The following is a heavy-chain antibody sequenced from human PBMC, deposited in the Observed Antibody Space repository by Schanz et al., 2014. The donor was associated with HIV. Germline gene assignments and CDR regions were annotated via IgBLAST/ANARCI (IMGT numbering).Heavy chain of an antibody. D-gene: IGHD3-3*01. CDR3: TRGRFLERGGMDV. Sequence: QVQVVESGGGVVQPGRSLRLSCAASGFTFSSYGMHWVRQAPGKGLEWVAVIWFDGRNKYYGDSVKGRFMISRDNSNNTLYLQMNSLRAEDTAVYFCTRGRFLERGGMDVWGQGTAVTVSS. CDR2: IWFDGRNK. J-gene: IGHJ6*02. CDR1: GFTFSSYG. V-gene: IGHV3-33*01.